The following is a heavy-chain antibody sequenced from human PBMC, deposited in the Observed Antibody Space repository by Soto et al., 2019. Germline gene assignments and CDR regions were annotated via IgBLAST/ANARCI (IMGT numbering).Heavy chain of an antibody. CDR2: ISPYSGNT. J-gene: IGHJ4*02. CDR3: AGVGSGYGSNYFDY. D-gene: IGHD5-12*01. V-gene: IGHV1-18*01. Sequence: QVQLVQSGPEVKKTGASVKVSCKTSGYTSSDYGISWVRQAPGQGLEWMGWISPYSGNTNYPQMLQDILTFITDGPESTSVMELSCLTFDDTCVYFCAGVGSGYGSNYFDYWGQGTLVTVSS. CDR1: GYTSSDYG.